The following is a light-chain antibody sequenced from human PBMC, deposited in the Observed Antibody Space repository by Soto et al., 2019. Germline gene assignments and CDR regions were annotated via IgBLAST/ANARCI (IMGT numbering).Light chain of an antibody. V-gene: IGLV1-44*01. CDR3: AAWDDSLKAI. J-gene: IGLJ7*01. Sequence: QSVLTQPPSVSGTPGQRVTISCSGSSSNIGSNTVNWYQQFPGTAPRLLIYSSYQRASGVPDRFSGSQSGTSASLAISGLQSDAEADYYCAAWDDSLKAIFGGCTQLTVL. CDR2: SSY. CDR1: SSNIGSNT.